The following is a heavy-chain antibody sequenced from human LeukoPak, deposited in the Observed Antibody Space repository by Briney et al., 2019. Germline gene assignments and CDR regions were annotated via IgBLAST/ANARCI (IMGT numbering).Heavy chain of an antibody. D-gene: IGHD1-26*01. Sequence: GGSLRLSCAASGFTFSSYAMHWVRQAPGKGLEWVTVIWHDGSNKYYADSVKGRFTISRDNSKNTLYLQMNSLRAEDTAVYHCAKDLNPREAGATIDYWGQGTLVTVSS. J-gene: IGHJ4*02. CDR1: GFTFSSYA. CDR3: AKDLNPREAGATIDY. CDR2: IWHDGSNK. V-gene: IGHV3-30*02.